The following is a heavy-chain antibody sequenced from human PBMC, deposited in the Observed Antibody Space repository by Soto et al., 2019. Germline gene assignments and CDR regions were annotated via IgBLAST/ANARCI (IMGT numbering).Heavy chain of an antibody. Sequence: SETLSLTCTVSRESISRYFWTWIRQPPGKALEGIGYMFRCGRTNYNPSLTSRVNVSVETSNKEFSLTMTSVTAADTAVPYCGKAVKYYDSTVYDASDV. V-gene: IGHV4-59*01. D-gene: IGHD3-22*01. CDR1: RESISRYF. J-gene: IGHJ3*01. CDR2: MFRCGRT. CDR3: GKAVKYYDSTVYDASDV.